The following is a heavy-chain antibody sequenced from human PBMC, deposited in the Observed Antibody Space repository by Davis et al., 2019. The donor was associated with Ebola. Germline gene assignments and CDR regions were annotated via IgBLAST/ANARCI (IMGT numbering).Heavy chain of an antibody. CDR2: IYYSGST. V-gene: IGHV4-61*01. CDR3: AREGCSGGSCSRVWDWYFDL. CDR1: GGSVSSGSYY. D-gene: IGHD2-15*01. J-gene: IGHJ2*01. Sequence: PSETLSLTCTVSGGSVSSGSYYWSWIRQPTGKGLEWFGYIYYSGSTNYNPSLKSRVTISVDTSKNQFSLKLSSVTAADTALYYCAREGCSGGSCSRVWDWYFDLWGRGTLVTVSS.